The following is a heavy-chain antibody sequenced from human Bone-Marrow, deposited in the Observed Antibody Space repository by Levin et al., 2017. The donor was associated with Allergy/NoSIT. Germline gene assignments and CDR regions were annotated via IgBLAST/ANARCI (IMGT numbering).Heavy chain of an antibody. Sequence: ASLPLSCPASGSPFRSSDINWVRQASGQGLEWMGWMNPKSGNTVYAQKFQGRVTMTRNTSISTAYMDLSSLRSDDTAVYYCATGQGHLVGPPWGQGTLVTVSS. D-gene: IGHD6-6*01. V-gene: IGHV1-8*01. CDR2: MNPKSGNT. J-gene: IGHJ5*02. CDR3: ATGQGHLVGPP. CDR1: GSPFRSSD.